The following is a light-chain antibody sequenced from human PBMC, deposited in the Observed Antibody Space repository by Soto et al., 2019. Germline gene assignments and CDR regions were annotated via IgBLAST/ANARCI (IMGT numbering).Light chain of an antibody. Sequence: IVMTQSPATLSVSPGERATLSCRASQNVNNNLAWYQQKPGQAPRLLIYGASSRATDIPARFSGSGSGTEFTLTIASLQSEAFAVYFCQQYNNWPPLYTFGQGTKLESK. CDR3: QQYNNWPPLYT. CDR1: QNVNNN. J-gene: IGKJ2*01. V-gene: IGKV3-15*01. CDR2: GAS.